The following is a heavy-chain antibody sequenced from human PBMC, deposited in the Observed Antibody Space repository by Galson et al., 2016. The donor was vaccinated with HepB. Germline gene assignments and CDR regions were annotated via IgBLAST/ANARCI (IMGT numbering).Heavy chain of an antibody. Sequence: SETLSLTCTVDGGSVVGYYWTWIRQSPGKRLEWIGEIDAGGSNTYNPSVKGRVTISLDSSPTSISLNLTSVTAAATGLYFCARGRAGFQVPLAPWGLGTLVTVTS. CDR1: GGSVVGYY. J-gene: IGHJ5*02. CDR3: ARGRAGFQVPLAP. V-gene: IGHV4-34*01. CDR2: IDAGGSN.